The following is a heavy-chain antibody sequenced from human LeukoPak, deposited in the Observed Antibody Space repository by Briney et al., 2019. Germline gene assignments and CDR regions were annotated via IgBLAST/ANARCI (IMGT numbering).Heavy chain of an antibody. Sequence: SEALSLTCTVSGYSVNSGYYWGWIRQPPGKGLEWIGSIYHSGSTYDNPSLKSRVTISVDTSKNQFSLKLSSVTAADTAVYYCARESEMATIKLHMDVWGKGTTVTISS. CDR2: IYHSGST. V-gene: IGHV4-38-2*02. CDR1: GYSVNSGYY. J-gene: IGHJ6*03. D-gene: IGHD5-24*01. CDR3: ARESEMATIKLHMDV.